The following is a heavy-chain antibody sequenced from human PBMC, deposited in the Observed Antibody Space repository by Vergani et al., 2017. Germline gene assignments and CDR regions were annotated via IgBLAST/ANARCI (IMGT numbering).Heavy chain of an antibody. J-gene: IGHJ4*02. CDR2: IYYSGST. V-gene: IGHV4-61*08. D-gene: IGHD3-3*01. CDR3: ARSEYYDFWSGNRY. CDR1: GSAITSGYY. Sequence: QVHLRESGPGLVRPSETLSLTCGVSGSAITSGYYWSWIRQPPGKGLEWIGYIYYSGSTNYNPSLKSRVTISVDTSKNQFSLKLSSVTAADTAVYYCARSEYYDFWSGNRYWGQGTLVTVSS.